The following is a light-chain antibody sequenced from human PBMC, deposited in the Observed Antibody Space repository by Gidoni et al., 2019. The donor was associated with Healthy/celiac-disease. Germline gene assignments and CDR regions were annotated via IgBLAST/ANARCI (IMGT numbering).Light chain of an antibody. Sequence: DIVITQSPDSLAVSLGERATINCKSSQSVLYSSNNKNYLAWYKQKPGQPPKLLIYWASTRESGVPDRFSGSGSGTDFTLTISSLQAEDVAVYYCKQYYSTPLTFGGGTKVEIK. J-gene: IGKJ4*01. CDR3: KQYYSTPLT. CDR2: WAS. CDR1: QSVLYSSNNKNY. V-gene: IGKV4-1*01.